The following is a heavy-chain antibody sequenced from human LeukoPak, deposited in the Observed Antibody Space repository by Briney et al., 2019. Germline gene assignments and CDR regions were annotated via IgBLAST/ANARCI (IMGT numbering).Heavy chain of an antibody. J-gene: IGHJ3*02. D-gene: IGHD3-22*01. CDR2: TYYRSKWYN. V-gene: IGHV6-1*01. Sequence: SQTLSLTCAISGDSVSSNSAAWNWIRQSPSRGLEWLRRTYYRSKWYNDYAVSVKSRITINPDTSKNQFSLQLNSVTPEDTAVYYCARDRADSSGYYYVDAFDIWGQGTMVTVSS. CDR1: GDSVSSNSAA. CDR3: ARDRADSSGYYYVDAFDI.